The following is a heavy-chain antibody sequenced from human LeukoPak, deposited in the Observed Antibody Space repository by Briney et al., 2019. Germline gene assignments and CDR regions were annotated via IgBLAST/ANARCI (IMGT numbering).Heavy chain of an antibody. D-gene: IGHD7-27*01. CDR3: ATGAGPLKYYYYMDV. CDR1: GFTFSSYG. Sequence: GGSLRLSCAASGFTFSSYGMTWVRQAPGKGLEWVSVIYDTGSKYYADSVKGRFTISRDNDKNTLFLQMNSLRADDTAVYYCATGAGPLKYYYYMDVWGTGAAVTISS. V-gene: IGHV3-66*01. CDR2: IYDTGSK. J-gene: IGHJ6*03.